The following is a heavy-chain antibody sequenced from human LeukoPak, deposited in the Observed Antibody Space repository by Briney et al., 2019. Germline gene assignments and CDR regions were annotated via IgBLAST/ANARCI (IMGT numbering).Heavy chain of an antibody. D-gene: IGHD4-17*01. CDR1: GFAFSGFA. CDR3: ARGRGGDYVPSRFDN. Sequence: GGSLRLSRSASGFAFSGFAMGWVRQAPGKGLEWVSSVSGSGGITYYADSVEGRFTISRDNSKNTLYLQMSSLGVDDTALYYCARGRGGDYVPSRFDNWGQGTLVTVSS. CDR2: VSGSGGIT. V-gene: IGHV3-23*01. J-gene: IGHJ4*02.